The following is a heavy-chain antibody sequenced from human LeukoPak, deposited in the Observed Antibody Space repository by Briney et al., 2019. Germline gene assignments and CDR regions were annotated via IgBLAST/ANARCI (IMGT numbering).Heavy chain of an antibody. J-gene: IGHJ3*01. Sequence: PSETLSLTCIVSGGSITNPNYFWGWIRQPPGKGLEWIANIYYNGATAYSPSLKNRVTISVDTSNDQFSLKVTSVTAADSAVYFCAGEQFRRGGFDVWGQGTKVTVSS. D-gene: IGHD3-10*01. V-gene: IGHV4-39*02. CDR2: IYYNGAT. CDR3: AGEQFRRGGFDV. CDR1: GGSITNPNYF.